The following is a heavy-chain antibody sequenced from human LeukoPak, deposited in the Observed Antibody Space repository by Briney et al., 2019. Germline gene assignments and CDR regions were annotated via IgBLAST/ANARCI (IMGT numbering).Heavy chain of an antibody. J-gene: IGHJ6*04. CDR1: GGSFSGYY. Sequence: PSETLSLTCAVYGGSFSGYYGSWIRQPPGKGLEWIGEINHSGSTNYNPSLKSRVTISVDTSKNQFSLKLSSVTAADTAVYYCASCGVGARGSSWYYYGNGMDVWGKGTTVTVSS. D-gene: IGHD6-13*01. CDR3: ASCGVGARGSSWYYYGNGMDV. CDR2: INHSGST. V-gene: IGHV4-34*01.